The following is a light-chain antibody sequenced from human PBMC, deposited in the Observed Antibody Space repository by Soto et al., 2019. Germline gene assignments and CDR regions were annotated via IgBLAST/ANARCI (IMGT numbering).Light chain of an antibody. J-gene: IGLJ3*02. V-gene: IGLV1-47*02. Sequence: QSVLTQPPSVSGTPGQRVTISCSGSSSNIGRNPVYWYQQLPGTAPKVLIYGDDQRPSGVPDRFSGSRSGASASLAISGLRPEDEADYHCAAWDDSLNGQVFGGGTTLTVL. CDR2: GDD. CDR3: AAWDDSLNGQV. CDR1: SSNIGRNP.